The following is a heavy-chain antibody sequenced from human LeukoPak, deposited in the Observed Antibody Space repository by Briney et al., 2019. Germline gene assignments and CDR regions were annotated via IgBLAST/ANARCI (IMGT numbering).Heavy chain of an antibody. CDR1: GFTFNIYE. J-gene: IGHJ4*02. V-gene: IGHV3-48*03. D-gene: IGHD5-12*01. CDR3: AKEDIAGNGFPFDS. CDR2: ISSSSRSI. Sequence: PGGSLRLSCAASGFTFNIYEMNWVLQAPGKGPEWISYISSSSRSIYYADSVKGRFTISRDNVKNSVYLQMNSLRVEDTAIYYCAKEDIAGNGFPFDSWGQGTMVTVSS.